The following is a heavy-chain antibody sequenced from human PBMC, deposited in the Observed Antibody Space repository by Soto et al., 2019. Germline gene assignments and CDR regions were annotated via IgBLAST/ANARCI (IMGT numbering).Heavy chain of an antibody. V-gene: IGHV1-69*12. Sequence: QVQLVQSGVEVKKPGSSVKVSCKASGGTFNSYAIDWVRQAPGQGLEWMGGIIPIFGTTNYAQKLQGRVKLTADESTRTAYMELSTLTSEXXXXYXXXRGXXTXXXXXXXXXXMXVWGQGTTVIVSS. CDR3: XRGXXTXXXXXXXXXXMXV. J-gene: IGHJ6*02. CDR2: IIPIFGTT. CDR1: GGTFNSYA.